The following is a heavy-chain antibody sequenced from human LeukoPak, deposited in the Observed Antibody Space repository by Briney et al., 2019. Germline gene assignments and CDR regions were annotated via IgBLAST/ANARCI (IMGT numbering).Heavy chain of an antibody. CDR3: ASEYCSGGNCYFDY. J-gene: IGHJ4*02. CDR1: EYSFATYW. Sequence: GESLKISCKGSEYSFATYWIGWARQMPGQGLEWMGTIFPGDSDTRYSPPFQGQVTISADKSISTAYLQWSSLKASDTAIYYCASEYCSGGNCYFDYWGQGTLVTVSS. V-gene: IGHV5-51*01. D-gene: IGHD2-15*01. CDR2: IFPGDSDT.